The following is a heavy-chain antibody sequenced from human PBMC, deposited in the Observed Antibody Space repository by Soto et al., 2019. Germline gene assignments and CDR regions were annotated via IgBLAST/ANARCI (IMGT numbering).Heavy chain of an antibody. D-gene: IGHD2-8*01. CDR1: GFTFSTYA. Sequence: PGGSLRLSCAASGFTFSTYAMGRVRQAPGKGLDWVSSISASGGSTYYADSVKGRFTISRDTSKNTLYLQMNSLRGEDTAVYYCAKQDDRYAMGLFDYWGQGTLVTVSS. CDR3: AKQDDRYAMGLFDY. CDR2: ISASGGST. J-gene: IGHJ4*02. V-gene: IGHV3-23*01.